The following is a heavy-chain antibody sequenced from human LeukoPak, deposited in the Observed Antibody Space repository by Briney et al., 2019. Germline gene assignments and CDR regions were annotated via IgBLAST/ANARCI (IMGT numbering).Heavy chain of an antibody. J-gene: IGHJ4*01. CDR3: AKPGYAYSQGGDLDY. CDR2: ITGHSGST. V-gene: IGHV3-23*01. CDR1: GFTFSTYA. Sequence: GGSLRLSCTASGFTFSTYAMNWVRQAPGKGLEWVSSITGHSGSTKYADSVKSRFTISRDNSKNTVYLQMNSLSAEDTAVYYCAKPGYAYSQGGDLDYWGQGTLVTVSS. D-gene: IGHD5-12*01.